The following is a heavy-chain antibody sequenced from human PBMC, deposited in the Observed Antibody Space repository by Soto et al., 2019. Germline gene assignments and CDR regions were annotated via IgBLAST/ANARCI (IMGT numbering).Heavy chain of an antibody. J-gene: IGHJ6*02. CDR2: IYPGDSDT. CDR3: ARQSSSSWYTGKTDYYYYGMDV. D-gene: IGHD6-13*01. Sequence: PGESLKISCKGSGYSFTSYWIGWVRQMPGKGLEWMGIIYPGDSDTRYSPSFQGQVTISADKSISTAYLQWSSLKASDTAMYYCARQSSSSWYTGKTDYYYYGMDVWGQGTTVTVSS. V-gene: IGHV5-51*01. CDR1: GYSFTSYW.